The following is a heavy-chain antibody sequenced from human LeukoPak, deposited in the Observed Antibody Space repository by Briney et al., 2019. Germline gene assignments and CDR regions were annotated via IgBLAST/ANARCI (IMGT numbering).Heavy chain of an antibody. CDR1: GGSIDSTNW. CDR2: IHHDGRI. V-gene: IGHV4/OR15-8*01. CDR3: ARSTVLYGMDV. D-gene: IGHD2/OR15-2a*01. J-gene: IGHJ6*02. Sequence: SETLSLTCDVSGGSIDSTNWWNWVRQPPGKGLEWIGEIHHDGRINYNPSLKSRVTLSVDKSKNQFSLRLNSVTAADTAMYYCARSTVLYGMDVWGQGATVTVSS.